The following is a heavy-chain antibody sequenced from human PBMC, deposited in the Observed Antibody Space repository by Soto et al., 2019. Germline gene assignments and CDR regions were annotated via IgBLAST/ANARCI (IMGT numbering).Heavy chain of an antibody. J-gene: IGHJ3*02. D-gene: IGHD3-10*01. CDR1: RGTFSSYT. CDR2: IIPILGIA. CDR3: ARDLAGAQTAFDI. V-gene: IGHV1-69*04. Sequence: GASVKVSCKASRGTFSSYTISWVRQAPGQGLEWMGRIIPILGIANYAQKFQGRVTITADKSTSTAYMELSSLRSEDTAVYYCARDLAGAQTAFDIWGQGTMVTVSS.